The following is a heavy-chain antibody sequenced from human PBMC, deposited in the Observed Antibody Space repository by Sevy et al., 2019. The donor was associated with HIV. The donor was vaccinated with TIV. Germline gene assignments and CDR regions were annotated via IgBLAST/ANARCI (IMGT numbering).Heavy chain of an antibody. V-gene: IGHV1-18*01. CDR2: ISAYNGNT. CDR3: ARSDFWSGYYTQFWFDP. Sequence: ASVKVSCKASGYTFTSYGISWVRQAPGQGLEWMGWISAYNGNTNYAQKLQGRVTMTPDTSTSTAYMELRSLRSDDTAVYYCARSDFWSGYYTQFWFDPWGQGTLVTVSS. D-gene: IGHD3-3*01. J-gene: IGHJ5*02. CDR1: GYTFTSYG.